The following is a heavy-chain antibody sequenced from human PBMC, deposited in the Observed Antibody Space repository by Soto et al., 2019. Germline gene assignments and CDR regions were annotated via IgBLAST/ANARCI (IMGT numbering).Heavy chain of an antibody. V-gene: IGHV3-23*01. CDR2: ISGSGGST. CDR1: GFTFSSYA. Sequence: GGSLRLSCAASGFTFSSYAMSWVRQAPGKGLEWVSAISGSGGSTYYADSVKGRFTISRDNSKNTLYLQMNSLRAEDTAVYYCARQSFYYYYYMDVWGKGTTVTVSS. J-gene: IGHJ6*03. D-gene: IGHD4-4*01. CDR3: ARQSFYYYYYMDV.